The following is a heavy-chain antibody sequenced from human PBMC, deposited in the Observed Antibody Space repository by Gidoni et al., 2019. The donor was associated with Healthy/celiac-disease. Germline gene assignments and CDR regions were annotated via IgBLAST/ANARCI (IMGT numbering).Heavy chain of an antibody. V-gene: IGHV4-59*01. CDR2: IYYSGST. Sequence: QVQLQESGPGLVKPSETLSLTCTVSGGSISSYYWSWIRQPPGKGLEWIGYIYYSGSTNYNPSLKSRVTISVDTSKNQFSLKLSSVTAADTAVYYCARGNYDILTGYPLFDYWGQGTLVTVSS. J-gene: IGHJ4*02. D-gene: IGHD3-9*01. CDR3: ARGNYDILTGYPLFDY. CDR1: GGSISSYY.